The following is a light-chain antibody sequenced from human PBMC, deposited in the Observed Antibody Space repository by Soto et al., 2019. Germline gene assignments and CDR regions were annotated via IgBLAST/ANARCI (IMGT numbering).Light chain of an antibody. CDR1: SSDIGAYDY. J-gene: IGLJ1*01. CDR3: SSYTTRTTLYV. Sequence: QSALTQPASLSESPGQSITISCTGTSSDIGAYDYVSWFQQHPGKAPKLMISEVNNRPSGVSNRFSGSKSGDTASLTISGLQAEDEADYYCSSYTTRTTLYVFGTGTKLTVL. V-gene: IGLV2-14*01. CDR2: EVN.